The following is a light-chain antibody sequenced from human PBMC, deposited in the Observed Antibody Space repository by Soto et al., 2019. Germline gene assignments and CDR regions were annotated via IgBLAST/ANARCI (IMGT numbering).Light chain of an antibody. CDR1: QSVLYSSNNKNY. CDR2: WAS. J-gene: IGKJ4*01. Sequence: DILMTQSPDSLAVSLGERATINCKSSQSVLYSSNNKNYLAWYQQKPGQPPKLVIYWASTRESGVPDRFSGSGSGTDFTLTISSLRAEDVAVYYCQQYYSTPPTFGGGTKVEIK. V-gene: IGKV4-1*01. CDR3: QQYYSTPPT.